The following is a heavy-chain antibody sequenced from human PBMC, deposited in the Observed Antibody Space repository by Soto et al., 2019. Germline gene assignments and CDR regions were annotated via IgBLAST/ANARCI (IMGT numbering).Heavy chain of an antibody. CDR2: FIPIFDAS. CDR1: GGTFSNYA. V-gene: IGHV1-69*01. D-gene: IGHD3-10*01. J-gene: IGHJ3*02. Sequence: QVQLVQSGAEVKKPGSSVKVSCKASGGTFSNYAINWVRQAPGQGLEWMGGFIPIFDASTYAQNFRGRVTIIADETTTTAYMELSDLSSEDKAKYYSACNAESYGFDRSGQRTLVTVS. CDR3: ACNAESYGFDR.